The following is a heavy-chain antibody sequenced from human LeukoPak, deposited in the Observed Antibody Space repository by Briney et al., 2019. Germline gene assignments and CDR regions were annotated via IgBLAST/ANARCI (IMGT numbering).Heavy chain of an antibody. V-gene: IGHV3-23*01. Sequence: GGSLRLSCAASGFTFSSYAMHWVRQAPGKGLEWVSAISGRGDSTYYADSVKGRFTISRDNSKNTLYLQMNSLRAEDTAVYYCAKDYYYDSSGFDYWGQGTLVTVSS. J-gene: IGHJ4*02. CDR2: ISGRGDST. CDR1: GFTFSSYA. CDR3: AKDYYYDSSGFDY. D-gene: IGHD3-22*01.